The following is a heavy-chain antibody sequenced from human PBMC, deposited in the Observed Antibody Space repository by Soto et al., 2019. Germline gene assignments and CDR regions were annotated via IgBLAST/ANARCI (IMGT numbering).Heavy chain of an antibody. CDR2: IYSGGST. Sequence: EVQLVESGGGLIQPGGSLRLSCAASGFTVSSNYMSWVRQAPGKGLEWVSVIYSGGSTYYADSVKGRFTISRDNSKNTLYLQMNSLRAEDTAVYYCASTRGAYSNSADFDYWGQGILVTVSS. J-gene: IGHJ4*02. D-gene: IGHD6-6*01. CDR1: GFTVSSNY. V-gene: IGHV3-53*01. CDR3: ASTRGAYSNSADFDY.